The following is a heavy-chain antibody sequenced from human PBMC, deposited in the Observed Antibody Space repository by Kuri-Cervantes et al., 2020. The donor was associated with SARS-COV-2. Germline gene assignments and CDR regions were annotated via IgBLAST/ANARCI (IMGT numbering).Heavy chain of an antibody. CDR2: ISSSGSTI. CDR3: AREKGLGYCSSTSCSPTLYYYYGMDV. J-gene: IGHJ6*02. CDR1: GFTFSGHW. Sequence: GGSLRLSCAASGFTFSGHWIHWVRQAPGKGLEWVSYISSSGSTIYYADSVKGRFTISRDNAKNSLYLQMNSLRAEDTAVYYCAREKGLGYCSSTSCSPTLYYYYGMDVWGQGTTVTVSS. D-gene: IGHD2-2*01. V-gene: IGHV3-48*04.